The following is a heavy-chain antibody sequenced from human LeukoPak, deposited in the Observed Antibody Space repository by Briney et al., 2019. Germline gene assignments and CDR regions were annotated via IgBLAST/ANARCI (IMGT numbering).Heavy chain of an antibody. D-gene: IGHD1-14*01. Sequence: PGRSLRLSCAASGFTFDDYAMHWVRQAPGKGLEWVSGISWNSGSIGYADSVKGRFTISRDNAKNSLYLQMNSLRAEDTALYYCAKEMGTWETTDAFDIWGQGTMVTVSS. V-gene: IGHV3-9*01. CDR3: AKEMGTWETTDAFDI. CDR2: ISWNSGSI. J-gene: IGHJ3*02. CDR1: GFTFDDYA.